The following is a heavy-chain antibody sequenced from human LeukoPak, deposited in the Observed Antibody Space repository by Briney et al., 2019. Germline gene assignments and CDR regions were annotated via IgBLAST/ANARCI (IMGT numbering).Heavy chain of an antibody. D-gene: IGHD3-16*01. CDR3: ARVSWPGRGSRFDP. CDR2: ISYSGST. V-gene: IGHV4-59*01. Sequence: SETLSLTCTVSGGSISSYDWSWIRQPPGKGLEWIGYISYSGSTNYNPSLNSRVTISVDTSKNQFSLTLTSVTAADTAVYYCARVSWPGRGSRFDPWGQGTLVTVSS. CDR1: GGSISSYD. J-gene: IGHJ5*02.